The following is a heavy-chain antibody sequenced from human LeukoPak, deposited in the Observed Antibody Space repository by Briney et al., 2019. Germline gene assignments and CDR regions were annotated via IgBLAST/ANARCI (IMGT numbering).Heavy chain of an antibody. CDR3: AKEYYVLLVYALGGSFDY. Sequence: GGSLRLSCAASGFTFSSYAMSWVRQAPEKGLEWVSTISGNGRSTYYGDSVKGRFTISRDHSKDTLSLQMNSLRAEDTAVYYCAKEYYVLLVYALGGSFDYWGRGTLVTVSS. D-gene: IGHD2-8*02. CDR1: GFTFSSYA. V-gene: IGHV3-23*01. CDR2: ISGNGRST. J-gene: IGHJ4*02.